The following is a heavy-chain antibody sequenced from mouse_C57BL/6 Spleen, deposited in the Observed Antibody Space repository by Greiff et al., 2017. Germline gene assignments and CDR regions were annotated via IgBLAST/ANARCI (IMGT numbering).Heavy chain of an antibody. V-gene: IGHV1-15*01. CDR1: GYTFTDYE. J-gene: IGHJ3*01. CDR3: TRFASFAY. CDR2: IDPETGGT. Sequence: QVQLKQSGAELVRPGASVTLSCKASGYTFTDYEMHWVKQTPVHGLEWIGAIDPETGGTAYNQKFKGKAILTADKSSSTAYMELRSLTSEDSAVYYCTRFASFAYWGQGTLVTVSA.